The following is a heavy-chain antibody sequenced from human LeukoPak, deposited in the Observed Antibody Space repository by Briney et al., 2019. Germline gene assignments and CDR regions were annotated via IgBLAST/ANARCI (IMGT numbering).Heavy chain of an antibody. V-gene: IGHV1-2*02. D-gene: IGHD1-26*01. CDR2: INPNSGGT. Sequence: ASVKVSCKASGYTFTGYYMHWVRQAPGQGLEWMGWINPNSGGTNYAQKFQGRVTMTRDTSISTAYMELSRLGSDDTAVYYCAREGATHYYYYGMDVWGQGTTVTVSS. CDR1: GYTFTGYY. J-gene: IGHJ6*02. CDR3: AREGATHYYYYGMDV.